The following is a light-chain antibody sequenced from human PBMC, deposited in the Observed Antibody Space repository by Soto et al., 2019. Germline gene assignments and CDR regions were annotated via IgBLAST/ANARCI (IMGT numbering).Light chain of an antibody. CDR3: EQYYGLQT. CDR2: WAS. CDR1: QSVLDSSNNINY. V-gene: IGKV4-1*01. Sequence: DIVMTQSPDSLAVSLGERATINCKSSQSVLDSSNNINYLAWYQQKPGQPPKLLIYWASTRESGVPDRFSGNGSSTDFTLTISSLQDEDVAVYYCEQYYGLQTFGQGTKVEIK. J-gene: IGKJ1*01.